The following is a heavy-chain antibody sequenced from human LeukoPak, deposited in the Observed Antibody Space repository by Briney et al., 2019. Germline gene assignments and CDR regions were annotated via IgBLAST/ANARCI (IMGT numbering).Heavy chain of an antibody. CDR2: IYYSGST. J-gene: IGHJ3*02. V-gene: IGHV4-59*12. CDR1: GGSISSYY. D-gene: IGHD3-3*01. CDR3: ARAGGVVHAFDI. Sequence: SETLSLTCTVSGGSISSYYWSWVRQPPGRGLEWIGYIYYSGSTNYNPSLKSRVTISVDTSKNQFSLKLSSVTAADTAVYYCARAGGVVHAFDIWGQGTMVTVSS.